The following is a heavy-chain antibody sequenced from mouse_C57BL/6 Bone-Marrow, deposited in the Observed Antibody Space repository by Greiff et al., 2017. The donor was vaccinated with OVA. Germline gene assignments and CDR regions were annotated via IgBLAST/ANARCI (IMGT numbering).Heavy chain of an antibody. J-gene: IGHJ4*01. CDR2: ISSGSSTI. V-gene: IGHV5-17*01. CDR1: GFTFSDYG. D-gene: IGHD1-2*01. Sequence: EVKLVESGGGLVKPGGSLKLSCAASGFTFSDYGMHWVRQAPEKGLEWVAYISSGSSTIYYADTVKGRFTISRDNAKNTLFLQMTSLRSEDTAMYYCARPSLLRLLYAMDYWGQGTSVTVSS. CDR3: ARPSLLRLLYAMDY.